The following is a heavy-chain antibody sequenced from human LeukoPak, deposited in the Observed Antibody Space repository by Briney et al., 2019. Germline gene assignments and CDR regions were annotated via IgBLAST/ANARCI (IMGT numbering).Heavy chain of an antibody. CDR1: GGSISSYY. J-gene: IGHJ4*02. CDR3: ARRHSGYDFGVFDY. D-gene: IGHD5-12*01. CDR2: IYYSGST. Sequence: PSETLSLTCTVPGGSISSYYWSWIRQPPGKGLEWIGYIYYSGSTNYNPSLKSRVTISVDTSKNQFSLILSSVTAADTAVYYCARRHSGYDFGVFDYWGQGALVTVSS. V-gene: IGHV4-59*08.